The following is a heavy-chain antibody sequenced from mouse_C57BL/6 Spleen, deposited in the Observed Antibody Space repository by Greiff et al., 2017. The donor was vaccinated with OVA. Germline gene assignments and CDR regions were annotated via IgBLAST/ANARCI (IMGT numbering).Heavy chain of an antibody. D-gene: IGHD2-3*01. CDR1: GYSITSGYY. CDR2: ISYDGSN. J-gene: IGHJ4*01. CDR3: ASFIYDGYFYAMDY. V-gene: IGHV3-6*01. Sequence: VQLQQSGPGLVKPSQSLSLTCSVTGYSITSGYYWNWIRQFPGNKLEWMGYISYDGSNNYNPSLKNRISITRDTSKNQFFLKLNSVTTEDTATYYCASFIYDGYFYAMDYWGQGTSVTVSS.